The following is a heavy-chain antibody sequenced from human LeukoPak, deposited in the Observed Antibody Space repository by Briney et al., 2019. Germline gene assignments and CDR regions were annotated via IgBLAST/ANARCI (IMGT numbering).Heavy chain of an antibody. CDR1: GFTFGDYA. CDR3: VGHLVVVPAAIMEWFDP. D-gene: IGHD2-2*01. V-gene: IGHV4-34*08. J-gene: IGHJ5*02. Sequence: GSLRLSCTASGFTFGDYAMSWFRQPPGKGLEWIGEINHSGSTNYNPSLKSRVTISVDTSKNQFSLKLSSVTAADTAVYYCVGHLVVVPAAIMEWFDPWGQGTLVTVSS. CDR2: INHSGST.